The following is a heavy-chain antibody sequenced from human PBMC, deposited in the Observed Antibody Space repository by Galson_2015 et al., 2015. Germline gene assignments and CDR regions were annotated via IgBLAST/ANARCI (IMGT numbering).Heavy chain of an antibody. Sequence: TLSLTCTVSGASISSFYWSWFRQPPGKGLEWIGNFYHSGTTNYNPSLKSRVTISVDTSKNQFSMELNSVTAADTAVYYCAHTEKWLAFDYWGRGTLVTVSS. CDR1: GASISSFY. V-gene: IGHV4-59*01. J-gene: IGHJ4*02. CDR3: AHTEKWLAFDY. D-gene: IGHD6-19*01. CDR2: FYHSGTT.